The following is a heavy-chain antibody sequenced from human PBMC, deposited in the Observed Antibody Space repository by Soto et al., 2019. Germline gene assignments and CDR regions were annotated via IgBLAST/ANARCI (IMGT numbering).Heavy chain of an antibody. CDR1: GGSISSGGYY. CDR2: IYYSGST. V-gene: IGHV4-31*03. CDR3: ASGRRVGWLPYFDY. J-gene: IGHJ4*02. Sequence: NPSETLSLTCTVSGGSISSGGYYWSWIRQHPGKGLEWIGYIYYSGSTYYNPSLKSRVTISVDTSKNQFSLKLSSVTAADTAVYYCASGRRVGWLPYFDYWGQGTLVTVSS. D-gene: IGHD5-12*01.